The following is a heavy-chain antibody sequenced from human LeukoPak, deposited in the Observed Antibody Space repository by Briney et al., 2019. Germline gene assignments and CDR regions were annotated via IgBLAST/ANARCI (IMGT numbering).Heavy chain of an antibody. CDR2: INNSGTRT. D-gene: IGHD5-24*01. CDR3: AKDDAWLQYGD. V-gene: IGHV3-23*05. CDR1: GITIRNYG. Sequence: GGTLRLSCAASGITIRNYGMTWVRQAPGRGLQWVSSINNSGTRTFYEDSVRGRFTISRDNSKGTVYLQMNSLRPEDTAVYYCAKDDAWLQYGDWGRGTLVTVSS. J-gene: IGHJ4*02.